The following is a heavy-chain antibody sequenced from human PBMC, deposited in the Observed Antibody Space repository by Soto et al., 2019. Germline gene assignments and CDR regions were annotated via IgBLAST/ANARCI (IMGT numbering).Heavy chain of an antibody. J-gene: IGHJ4*02. V-gene: IGHV3-30*18. D-gene: IGHD1-26*01. CDR2: ISYDGGNE. CDR1: GFTFSSYG. CDR3: AKDRYSGTSPTDFDY. Sequence: QVQLVQTGGGVVQPGRSLRLSCAGSGFTFSSYGIHWVRQAPGKGLEWVALISYDGGNEKYTESVKDRFTISRDDSHNVDYLQMSSLRTEDTAMYYCAKDRYSGTSPTDFDYWGQGSLVTVSS.